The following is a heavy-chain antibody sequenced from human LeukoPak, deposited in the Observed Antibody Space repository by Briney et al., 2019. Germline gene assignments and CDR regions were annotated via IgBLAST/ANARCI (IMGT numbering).Heavy chain of an antibody. V-gene: IGHV4-38-2*02. D-gene: IGHD2-15*01. CDR1: GYSISSGYY. CDR3: ARVLGDNWFDP. Sequence: PSETLSLTCTVSGYSISSGYYWGWIRQPPGKGLEWIGSFYHGGSTFYSPCLKSRVTISVDTSKNQFFVKLSSVTAADTAVYYCARVLGDNWFDPWGQGTLVTVSS. J-gene: IGHJ5*02. CDR2: FYHGGST.